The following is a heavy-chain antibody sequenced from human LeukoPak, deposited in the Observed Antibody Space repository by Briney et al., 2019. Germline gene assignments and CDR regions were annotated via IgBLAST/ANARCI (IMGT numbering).Heavy chain of an antibody. CDR2: INPSGGST. CDR1: GYSFTTYY. D-gene: IGHD2-15*01. Sequence: ASVRVSCKASGYSFTTYYIHWVRQAPGQGLEWMGIINPSGGSTSYTQQFQGRITLTRDTSTSTVYMDLSSLTSEDTAVYYCARVGYCSGGSCYYLAYWGQGTLVTVSS. CDR3: ARVGYCSGGSCYYLAY. V-gene: IGHV1-46*01. J-gene: IGHJ4*02.